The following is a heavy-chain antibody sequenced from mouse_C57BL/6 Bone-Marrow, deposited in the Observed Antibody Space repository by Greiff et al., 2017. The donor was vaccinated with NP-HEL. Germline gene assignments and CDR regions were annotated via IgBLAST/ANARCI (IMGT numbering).Heavy chain of an antibody. Sequence: QVQLQQSGAELMKPGASVKLSCKATGYTFTGYWIEWVKQRPGHGLEWIGEILPGSGSTNYNEKFKGKATFTADTSSTTAYMQLSSLTTEDSGINYCARRGLSMDYWGQGTSVTVSS. V-gene: IGHV1-9*01. CDR3: ARRGLSMDY. D-gene: IGHD3-3*01. CDR2: ILPGSGST. J-gene: IGHJ4*01. CDR1: GYTFTGYW.